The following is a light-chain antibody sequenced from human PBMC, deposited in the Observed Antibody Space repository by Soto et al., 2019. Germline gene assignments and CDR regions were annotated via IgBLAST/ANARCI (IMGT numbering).Light chain of an antibody. CDR3: LQDSSYPRT. J-gene: IGKJ1*01. CDR2: GAS. V-gene: IGKV1-6*01. Sequence: AIQMTQSPSSLSASVGDRVTITCRASQGIRTELGWYQQRPGRAPKLLIYGASTSQSGVPSRFSGSGSGTDFTLTISYLQPEDFATYYCLQDSSYPRTFGQGTKIDIK. CDR1: QGIRTE.